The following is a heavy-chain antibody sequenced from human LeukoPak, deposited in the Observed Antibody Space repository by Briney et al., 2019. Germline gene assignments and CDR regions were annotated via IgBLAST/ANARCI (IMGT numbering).Heavy chain of an antibody. CDR2: IIPIFGTA. Sequence: SVKVSCKASGGTFSSYAISWVRQAPGQGLEWMGGIIPIFGTANYAQKFQGRVTITADESTSTAYMELSSLRSEDTAVYYCARDIAAAGTSSYGMDVWGQGTTVTVSS. V-gene: IGHV1-69*01. J-gene: IGHJ6*02. CDR3: ARDIAAAGTSSYGMDV. D-gene: IGHD6-13*01. CDR1: GGTFSSYA.